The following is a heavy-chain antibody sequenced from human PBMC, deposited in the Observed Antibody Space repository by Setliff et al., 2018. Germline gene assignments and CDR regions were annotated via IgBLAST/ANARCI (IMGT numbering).Heavy chain of an antibody. Sequence: PGGSLRLSCAASGFTFSSYWMSWVRQAPGKGLEWVSAISGSGGSTYYADSVKGRFTISRDNSKNSLYLQMNSLRAEDTAVYYCARISGNDDILTGYSVGYYFDYWGQGTLVTVSS. J-gene: IGHJ4*02. CDR2: ISGSGGST. CDR3: ARISGNDDILTGYSVGYYFDY. V-gene: IGHV3-23*01. CDR1: GFTFSSYW. D-gene: IGHD3-9*01.